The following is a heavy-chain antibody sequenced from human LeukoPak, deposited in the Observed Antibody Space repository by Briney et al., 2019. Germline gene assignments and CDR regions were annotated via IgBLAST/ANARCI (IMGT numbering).Heavy chain of an antibody. CDR3: ARGTYYDSSGYSGVRLFDY. CDR1: GYTFTDYY. CDR2: INAQSGRT. V-gene: IGHV1-2*02. J-gene: IGHJ4*02. Sequence: ASVKVSCKSSGYTFTDYYIHWVRQAPGQGPEWMGWINAQSGRTSYAQKFQDRVSMITDTSISTAYMELSSLESDDTAMYYSARGTYYDSSGYSGVRLFDYWGQGTLVTVSS. D-gene: IGHD3-22*01.